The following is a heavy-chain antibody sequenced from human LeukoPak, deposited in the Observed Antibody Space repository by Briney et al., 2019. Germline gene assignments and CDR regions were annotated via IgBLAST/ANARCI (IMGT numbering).Heavy chain of an antibody. D-gene: IGHD3-22*01. CDR3: ARVAPYDSSGYYPSYFDY. Sequence: GGSLRLSCATSGFTFSSYAMSWVRQAPGKGLEWVSSISGSGGNTYYADSVKGRFTISRDNAKNSLYLQMNSLRAEDTAVYYCARVAPYDSSGYYPSYFDYWGQGTLVTVSS. J-gene: IGHJ4*02. CDR2: ISGSGGNT. V-gene: IGHV3-23*01. CDR1: GFTFSSYA.